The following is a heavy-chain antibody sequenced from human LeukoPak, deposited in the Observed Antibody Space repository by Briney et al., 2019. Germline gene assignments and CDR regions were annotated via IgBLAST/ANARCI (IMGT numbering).Heavy chain of an antibody. J-gene: IGHJ4*02. CDR2: IRYDGSDK. CDR3: AEDSSIAAACRLGFDY. D-gene: IGHD6-13*01. V-gene: IGHV3-30*02. Sequence: GGSLRLSCAASGFTFSSSGMHWVRQAPGKGLEWLAFIRYDGSDKYYADSVKGRFTISRDNSKNTLFLQMSSLRPEDTAVYYCAEDSSIAAACRLGFDYWGQGTLVTVSS. CDR1: GFTFSSSG.